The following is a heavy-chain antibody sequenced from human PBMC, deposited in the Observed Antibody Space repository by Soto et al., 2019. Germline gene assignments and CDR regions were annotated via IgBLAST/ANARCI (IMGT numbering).Heavy chain of an antibody. Sequence: GGSLRLSCAASGFTFSSYGMHWVRQAPGKGLEWVAVISYDGSNKYYADSVKGRFTISRDNSKNTLYLQMNSLRAEDTAVYYCAKELEETYLDYWGQGTLVTVSS. D-gene: IGHD1-1*01. J-gene: IGHJ4*02. CDR3: AKELEETYLDY. CDR2: ISYDGSNK. CDR1: GFTFSSYG. V-gene: IGHV3-30*18.